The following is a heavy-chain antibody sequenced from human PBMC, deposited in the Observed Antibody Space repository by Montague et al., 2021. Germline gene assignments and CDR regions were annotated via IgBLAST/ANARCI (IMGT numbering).Heavy chain of an antibody. CDR1: GFTFSNYW. CDR3: ARDQGQGYCGGDCYVGLDY. CDR2: IKQDGSEK. V-gene: IGHV3-7*01. J-gene: IGHJ4*02. Sequence: SLRLSCSASGFTFSNYWMSWVRQAPGKGLEWVANIKQDGSEKHYVDSVKGRFTISRDNAKNSLYLQMNSLRAEDTAVCFCARDQGQGYCGGDCYVGLDYWGQGTLVTVSS. D-gene: IGHD2-21*01.